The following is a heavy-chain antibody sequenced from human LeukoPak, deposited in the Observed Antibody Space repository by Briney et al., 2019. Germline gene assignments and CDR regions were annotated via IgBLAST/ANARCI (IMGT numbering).Heavy chain of an antibody. Sequence: SETLSCTCTVSGGSISSYYWSWIRQPPGKGLEWIGYIYYSGSTNYNPSLKSRVTISVDTSKNQFSLELSSVTAADTAVYYCARLTTVTSNWFDPWGRGTLVTVSS. V-gene: IGHV4-59*01. CDR3: ARLTTVTSNWFDP. CDR1: GGSISSYY. CDR2: IYYSGST. J-gene: IGHJ5*02. D-gene: IGHD4-17*01.